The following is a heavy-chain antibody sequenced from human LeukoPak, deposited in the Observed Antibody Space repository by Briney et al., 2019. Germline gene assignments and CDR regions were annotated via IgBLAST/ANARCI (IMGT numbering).Heavy chain of an antibody. D-gene: IGHD2/OR15-2a*01. Sequence: GESLKTSCKGSGYTFTNYWIGWVRQIPGKGLEFMGIIYPGDSDTRYSPSFQGQVTISVDKSINTAYLQWSSLKASDSAMYYCARAGYSNRWDGVDYWGQGTLVTVSS. CDR1: GYTFTNYW. J-gene: IGHJ4*02. CDR2: IYPGDSDT. V-gene: IGHV5-51*01. CDR3: ARAGYSNRWDGVDY.